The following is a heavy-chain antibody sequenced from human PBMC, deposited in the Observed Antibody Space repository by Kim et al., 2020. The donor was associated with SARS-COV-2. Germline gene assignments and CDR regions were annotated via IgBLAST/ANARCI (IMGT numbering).Heavy chain of an antibody. V-gene: IGHV4-61*01. D-gene: IGHD1-26*01. J-gene: IGHJ4*02. CDR1: GGSVSSGSYY. Sequence: SETLSLTCTVSGGSVSSGSYYWSWIRQPPGKGLEWIGYIYYSGSTNYNPSLKSRVTISVDTSKNQFSLKLSSVTAADTAVYYCARDGTNSGSYYGHWGQGTLVTVSS. CDR3: ARDGTNSGSYYGH. CDR2: IYYSGST.